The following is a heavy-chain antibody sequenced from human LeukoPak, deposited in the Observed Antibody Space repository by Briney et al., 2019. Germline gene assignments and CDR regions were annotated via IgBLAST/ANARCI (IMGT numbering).Heavy chain of an antibody. CDR3: ARGGSGYDAFDI. J-gene: IGHJ3*02. Sequence: SETLSLTCTVSGGSINSFYWSWIRQPPGKGLEWIGYISYSGNTNYNPSLKSRVTISVDMSKNQFSLKLSSVTAADTAVYYCARGGSGYDAFDIWGQGTMVTVSS. D-gene: IGHD5-12*01. CDR2: ISYSGNT. CDR1: GGSINSFY. V-gene: IGHV4-59*01.